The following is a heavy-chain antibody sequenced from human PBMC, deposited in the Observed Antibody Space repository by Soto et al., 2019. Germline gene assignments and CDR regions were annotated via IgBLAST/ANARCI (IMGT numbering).Heavy chain of an antibody. CDR2: IKNKNDGGTT. Sequence: EVELVESGGGLVKPGGSLTLSCAASGFSFKNAWMNWVRQAPGKGLEWVGRIKNKNDGGTTDYAAFVKGRFTISRAGSENTRYLHMNGLKTEDTGVYFCTGLWFGEIYNYWGQGSLVTVSS. J-gene: IGHJ4*01. CDR1: GFSFKNAW. V-gene: IGHV3-15*07. D-gene: IGHD3-10*01. CDR3: TGLWFGEIYNY.